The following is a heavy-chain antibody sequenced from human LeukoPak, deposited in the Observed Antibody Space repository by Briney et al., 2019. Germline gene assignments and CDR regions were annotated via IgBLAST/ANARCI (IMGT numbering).Heavy chain of an antibody. J-gene: IGHJ4*02. D-gene: IGHD6-19*01. CDR3: ARDRDPSQWLVMVY. Sequence: GASVKVSCKASGYTFTSYGISWVRQAPGQGLEWMGWISAYNGDTNYAQKLQGRVTITRDTSASTAYMELSSLRSEDTAVYYCARDRDPSQWLVMVYWGQGTLVTVCS. V-gene: IGHV1-18*01. CDR1: GYTFTSYG. CDR2: ISAYNGDT.